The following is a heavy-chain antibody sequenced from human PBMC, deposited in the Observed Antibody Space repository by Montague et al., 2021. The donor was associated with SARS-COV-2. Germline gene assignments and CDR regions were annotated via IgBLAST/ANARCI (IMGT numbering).Heavy chain of an antibody. V-gene: IGHV2-70*11. CDR1: GFSLSTSGMC. CDR3: ARVQTTVAYDY. J-gene: IGHJ4*02. Sequence: PALVKSTQTLTLTCTFSGFSLSTSGMCVSWIRQPPGKALEWLARSDWXDDKYYSTSLKTRLTISKDTSKNQVVLTMTNMDPVDTATYYCARVQTTVAYDYWGQGTLVTVSS. CDR2: SDWXDDK. D-gene: IGHD4-23*01.